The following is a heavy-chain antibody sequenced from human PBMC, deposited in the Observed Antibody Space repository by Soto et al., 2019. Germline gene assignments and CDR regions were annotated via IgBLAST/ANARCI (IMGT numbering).Heavy chain of an antibody. CDR1: GGTFSSYA. V-gene: IGHV1-69*13. Sequence: GASVKVSCKASGGTFSSYAISWVRQAPGQGLEWMGGIIPIFGTANYAQKFQGRVTITADESTSTAYMELSSLRSEDTAVYYCARESIAARPMYYYYGMDVWGQGTTVTVSS. CDR3: ARESIAARPMYYYYGMDV. J-gene: IGHJ6*02. CDR2: IIPIFGTA. D-gene: IGHD6-6*01.